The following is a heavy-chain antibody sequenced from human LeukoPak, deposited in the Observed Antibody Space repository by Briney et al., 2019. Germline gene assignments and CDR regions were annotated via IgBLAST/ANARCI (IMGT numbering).Heavy chain of an antibody. CDR1: GCTFSSYS. CDR3: ARDHCSSTSCHTTYYYGMDV. Sequence: GGSLRLSCAASGCTFSSYSMNWVRQAPGKGLEGVSSISSSSSYIYYADSVKGRFTISRDNAKNSLYLQMNSLRAEDTAVYYCARDHCSSTSCHTTYYYGMDVWGKGTTVTVSS. CDR2: ISSSSSYI. D-gene: IGHD2-2*01. J-gene: IGHJ6*04. V-gene: IGHV3-21*01.